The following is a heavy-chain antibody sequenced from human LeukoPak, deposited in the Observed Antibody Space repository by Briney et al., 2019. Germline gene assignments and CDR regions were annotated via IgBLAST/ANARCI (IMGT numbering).Heavy chain of an antibody. CDR2: INSDGSSI. CDR3: GKDLSWGSTGY. D-gene: IGHD6-13*01. Sequence: PGGSLRLSCAASGFVFSNNWMYWVRQAPGRGLVWVSRINSDGSSIAYADFVRGRFTISRDNAKNTLFLQMNSLTVEDTAMYYCGKDLSWGSTGYWGQGTLVTVSS. CDR1: GFVFSNNW. J-gene: IGHJ4*02. V-gene: IGHV3-74*01.